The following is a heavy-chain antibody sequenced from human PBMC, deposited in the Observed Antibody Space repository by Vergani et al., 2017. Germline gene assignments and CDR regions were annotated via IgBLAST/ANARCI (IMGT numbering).Heavy chain of an antibody. D-gene: IGHD1-26*01. CDR2: FYTSGTT. J-gene: IGHJ6*02. V-gene: IGHV4-4*09. CDR3: VRQPPVGDYYYNGMDV. CDR1: GGSISAYY. Sequence: QVQLQESGPGLVRPSATLSLTCTVSGGSISAYYWSWIRQPPGKGLEWIGFFYTSGTTNYNPSLKSRVTISIDTSKKPGSLKRRSVTAADTAVYYCVRQPPVGDYYYNGMDVWGQGTTVTVSS.